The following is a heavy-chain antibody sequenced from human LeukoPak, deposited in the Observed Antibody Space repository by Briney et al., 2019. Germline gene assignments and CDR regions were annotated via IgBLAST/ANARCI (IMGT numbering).Heavy chain of an antibody. CDR2: ISSSSSYI. V-gene: IGHV3-21*01. CDR1: GFTFSSYS. CDR3: ARSIVVVAATLGKRFDP. Sequence: KSGGSLRLSCAGSGFTFSSYSMNWVRQAPGKGLEWVSSISSSSSYIYYADSVKGRFTISRDNAKNSLYLQMNSLRAEDTAVYYCARSIVVVAATLGKRFDPWGQGTLVTVSS. D-gene: IGHD2-15*01. J-gene: IGHJ5*02.